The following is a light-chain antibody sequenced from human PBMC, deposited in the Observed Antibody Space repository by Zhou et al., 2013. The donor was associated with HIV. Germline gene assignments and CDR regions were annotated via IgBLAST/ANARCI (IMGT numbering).Light chain of an antibody. Sequence: EIVMTQSPATLSVSPGERATLSCRASQSVSFNLAWYQQKPGQAPRLLIYGASTRATGIPARFSGSGSGTEFTLTISSLQSEDFAVYYCQQRSNWPVTFGPGTKVDLK. CDR2: GAS. J-gene: IGKJ3*01. CDR3: QQRSNWPVT. V-gene: IGKV3-15*01. CDR1: QSVSFN.